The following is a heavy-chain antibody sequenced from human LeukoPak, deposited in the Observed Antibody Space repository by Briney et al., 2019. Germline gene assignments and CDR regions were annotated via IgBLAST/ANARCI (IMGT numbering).Heavy chain of an antibody. CDR2: IYYSGST. D-gene: IGHD6-6*01. J-gene: IGHJ5*02. Sequence: SETLSLTCTVSGGSISSYYWSWIRQPPGKGLEWIGCIYYSGSTNYNPALKSRGTISVDTSKNQFSLKLSSVTAADTAVYYCARVGSLGFDPWGQGTLVTVSS. V-gene: IGHV4-59*08. CDR3: ARVGSLGFDP. CDR1: GGSISSYY.